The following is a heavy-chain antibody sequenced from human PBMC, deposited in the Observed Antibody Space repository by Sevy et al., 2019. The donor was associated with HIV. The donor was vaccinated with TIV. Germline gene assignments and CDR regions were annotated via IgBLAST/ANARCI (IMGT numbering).Heavy chain of an antibody. CDR2: INSDGSST. CDR1: GFTFSSYW. V-gene: IGHV3-74*01. D-gene: IGHD3-22*01. CDR3: ASDPYYYDSSGYPHGALDI. J-gene: IGHJ3*02. Sequence: GGSLRLSCAASGFTFSSYWMHWVRQAPGKGLVWVSRINSDGSSTSYADSVKGRFTISRDNAKNTLYLQMNSLRAEDTAVYYCASDPYYYDSSGYPHGALDIWGQGTTVTVSS.